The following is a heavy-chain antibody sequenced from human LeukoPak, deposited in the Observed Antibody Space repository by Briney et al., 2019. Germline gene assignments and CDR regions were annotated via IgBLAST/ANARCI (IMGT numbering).Heavy chain of an antibody. D-gene: IGHD4-17*01. J-gene: IGHJ4*02. CDR3: ASGPDYGDYSNDY. CDR1: GFTFSSYS. Sequence: GGSLRLSCAASGFTFSSYSMNWVRQAPGKGLEWVSSISSISSYIYYADSVKGRFTISRDNAKNSLYLQMNSLRAEDTAVYYCASGPDYGDYSNDYWGQGTLVTVSS. V-gene: IGHV3-21*01. CDR2: ISSISSYI.